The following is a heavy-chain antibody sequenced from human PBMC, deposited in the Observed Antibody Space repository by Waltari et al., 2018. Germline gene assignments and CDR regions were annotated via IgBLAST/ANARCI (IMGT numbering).Heavy chain of an antibody. CDR3: TRDRSSSSWDVWFDP. CDR2: MWYDGSDK. V-gene: IGHV3-33*01. J-gene: IGHJ5*02. CDR1: GFTLSDFG. D-gene: IGHD6-13*01. Sequence: QVQLVESGGGVVQPGRSLRLSCTGSGFTLSDFGIHWVRQAPGKGLGWVSTMWYDGSDKDYADSLKGRFTISRDDSQNTLYLQMNSLRVEDTAVYYCTRDRSSSSWDVWFDPWGQGTLVTVSS.